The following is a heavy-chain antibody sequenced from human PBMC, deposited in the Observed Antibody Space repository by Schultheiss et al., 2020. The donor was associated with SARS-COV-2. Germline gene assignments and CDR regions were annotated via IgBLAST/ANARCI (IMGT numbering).Heavy chain of an antibody. V-gene: IGHV3-21*01. CDR1: GFTFSSYS. CDR2: ISSSSSYI. J-gene: IGHJ2*01. Sequence: GGSLRLSCAASGFTFSSYSMNWVRQAPGKGLEWVSSISSSSSYIYYADSVKGRFTISRDNAKNSLYLQMNSLRAEDTAVYYCARSESPSWYFDLWGRGTLVTVSS. CDR3: ARSESPSWYFDL.